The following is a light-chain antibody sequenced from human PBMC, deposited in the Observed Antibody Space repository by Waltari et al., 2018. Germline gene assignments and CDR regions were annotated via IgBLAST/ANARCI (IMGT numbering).Light chain of an antibody. Sequence: QLVLTQSPSASASLGASVKLTCPLSRGHSSNIIAWLQQQPGKGPRYLMKVNSDGSHRKGDEIPDRFSGSSSGAERYLTISSLQSEDEADYYCETGGHGTWVFGGGTKLTVL. CDR1: RGHSSNI. V-gene: IGLV4-69*01. CDR3: ETGGHGTWV. J-gene: IGLJ3*02. CDR2: VNSDGSH.